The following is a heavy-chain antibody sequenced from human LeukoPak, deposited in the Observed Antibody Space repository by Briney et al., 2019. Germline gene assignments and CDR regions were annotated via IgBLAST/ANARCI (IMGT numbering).Heavy chain of an antibody. Sequence: ASVKVSCKASGYTFTGYYMHWVRQSPGQGLEWMGWINPNSGGTNYAEKFQGRVTMTRDTSISTAYMELSRLRPDDTAVYYCARTLIGTYSTFDISGQGTMVTVSS. D-gene: IGHD1-26*01. CDR3: ARTLIGTYSTFDI. CDR2: INPNSGGT. J-gene: IGHJ3*02. V-gene: IGHV1-2*02. CDR1: GYTFTGYY.